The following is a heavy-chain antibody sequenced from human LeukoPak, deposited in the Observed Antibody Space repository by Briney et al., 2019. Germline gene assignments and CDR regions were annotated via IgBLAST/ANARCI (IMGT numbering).Heavy chain of an antibody. J-gene: IGHJ4*02. V-gene: IGHV3-23*01. D-gene: IGHD3-16*02. CDR2: ISGSGGST. Sequence: PGGSLRLSCAASGFTFSSYAMSWVRQAPGKGLEWVSAISGSGGSTYYADSVKGRFTISRDNSKNTLYLQMNSLRAEDTAVYYCAKASYYDYVWGSYRSTDYWGQVTLVTVSS. CDR3: AKASYYDYVWGSYRSTDY. CDR1: GFTFSSYA.